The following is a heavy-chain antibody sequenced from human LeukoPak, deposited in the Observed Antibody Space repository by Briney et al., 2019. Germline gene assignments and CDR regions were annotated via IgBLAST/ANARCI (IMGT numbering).Heavy chain of an antibody. J-gene: IGHJ4*02. CDR1: GFTFDDYG. Sequence: GGSLRLSCAASGFTFDDYGMSWVRQAPGKGLEWVSGINWNGGSTGYADSLKGRFTISRDNAKNSLYLQMNSLRAEDTALYYCARGYCSSTSCYTFDYWGQGTLVTVSS. D-gene: IGHD2-2*02. CDR2: INWNGGST. V-gene: IGHV3-20*04. CDR3: ARGYCSSTSCYTFDY.